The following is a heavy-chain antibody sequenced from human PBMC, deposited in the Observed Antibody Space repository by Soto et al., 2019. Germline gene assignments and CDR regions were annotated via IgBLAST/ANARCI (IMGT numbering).Heavy chain of an antibody. CDR1: GFTFSGYS. CDR2: ISSSSSYI. J-gene: IGHJ4*02. CDR3: ARSVVHYDFWSGYFDY. V-gene: IGHV3-21*01. Sequence: GGSLRLSCAASGFTFSGYSMNWVRQAPGKGLEWVSSISSSSSYIYYADSVKGRFTISRDNAKNSLYLQMNSLRAEDTAVYYCARSVVHYDFWSGYFDYWGQGTLVTVSS. D-gene: IGHD3-3*01.